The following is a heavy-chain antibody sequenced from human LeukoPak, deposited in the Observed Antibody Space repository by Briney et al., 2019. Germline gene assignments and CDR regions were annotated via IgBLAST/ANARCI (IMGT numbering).Heavy chain of an antibody. D-gene: IGHD6-13*01. CDR1: GGSISSYY. Sequence: SETLSLTCTVSGGSISSYYCSWMRQPPGKGLEWIGEINHSGSTNYNPSLKSRVTISVDTSKNQFSLKLSSVTAAGTAVYYCARPGYSSSWYRNAFDIWGQGAMVTVSS. CDR3: ARPGYSSSWYRNAFDI. CDR2: INHSGST. J-gene: IGHJ3*02. V-gene: IGHV4-34*01.